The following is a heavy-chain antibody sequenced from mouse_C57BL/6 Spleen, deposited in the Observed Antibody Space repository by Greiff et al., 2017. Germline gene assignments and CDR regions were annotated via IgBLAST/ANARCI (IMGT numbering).Heavy chain of an antibody. J-gene: IGHJ2*01. CDR2: IYPGDGDT. Sequence: QVQLQQSGPELVKPGASVKISCKASGYAFSSSWMNWVKQRPGKGLEWIGRIYPGDGDTNYNGKFKGKATLTADKSSSTAYMQLSSLTSEDSAVYFFARGYYGSRNYFDYWGQGTTLTVSS. D-gene: IGHD1-1*01. V-gene: IGHV1-82*01. CDR3: ARGYYGSRNYFDY. CDR1: GYAFSSSW.